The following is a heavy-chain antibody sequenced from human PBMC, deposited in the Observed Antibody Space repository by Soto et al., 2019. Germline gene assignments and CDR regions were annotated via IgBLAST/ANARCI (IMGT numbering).Heavy chain of an antibody. V-gene: IGHV3-23*01. Sequence: GGSLRLSCAASGFTFSSYTMSWVRQAPGKGLEWVSAISGSGGTTYYADAVKGRFTISRDNSKSTLSLQMNGLRAEDTATYYCAKEDGYDFYYFDYWGQGTLVTVSS. CDR3: AKEDGYDFYYFDY. CDR1: GFTFSSYT. D-gene: IGHD5-12*01. CDR2: ISGSGGTT. J-gene: IGHJ4*02.